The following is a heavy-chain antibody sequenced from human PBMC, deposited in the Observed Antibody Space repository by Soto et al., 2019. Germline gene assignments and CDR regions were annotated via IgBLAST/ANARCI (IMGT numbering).Heavy chain of an antibody. CDR3: ASLTMVRGVISDMDV. J-gene: IGHJ6*03. V-gene: IGHV3-48*01. Sequence: GGSLRLSCAASGFTFSSYSMNWVRQAPGKGLEWVSYISSSSSTIYYADSVKGRFTISRDNAKNSLYLQMNSLRAEDTAVYYCASLTMVRGVISDMDVWGKGTTVTVSS. D-gene: IGHD3-10*01. CDR1: GFTFSSYS. CDR2: ISSSSSTI.